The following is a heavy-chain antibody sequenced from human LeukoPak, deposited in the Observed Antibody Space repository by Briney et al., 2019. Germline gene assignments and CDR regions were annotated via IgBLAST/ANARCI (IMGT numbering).Heavy chain of an antibody. V-gene: IGHV1-3*01. CDR2: INAGNGNT. D-gene: IGHD2-15*01. J-gene: IGHJ5*02. CDR1: GYTFTSYA. CDR3: ATTGGYCSGGSCSYFDP. Sequence: ASVNVSCKASGYTFTSYAMHWVRQAPGQRLEWMGWINAGNGNTKYSQRFQGRVTITRDTSASTAYMELSSLRSEDTAVYYCATTGGYCSGGSCSYFDPWGQGTLVTASS.